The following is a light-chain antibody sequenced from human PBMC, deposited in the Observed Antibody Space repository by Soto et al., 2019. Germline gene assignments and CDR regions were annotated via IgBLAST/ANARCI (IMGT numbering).Light chain of an antibody. CDR2: AAS. V-gene: IGKV1-39*01. CDR1: QSISSY. Sequence: EIQMTQSPSSLSASAGDRVTITCRASQSISSYLNWYQQKPGKAPKLLIYAASSLQSGVPSRFSGSGSGTDFTRTSSSLQPEDFATYDCQQSYSTGYTFGQGTKVEI. J-gene: IGKJ2*01. CDR3: QQSYSTGYT.